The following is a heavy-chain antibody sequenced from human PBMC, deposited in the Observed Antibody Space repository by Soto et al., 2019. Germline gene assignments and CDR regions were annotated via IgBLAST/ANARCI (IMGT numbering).Heavy chain of an antibody. CDR2: IYYSGST. J-gene: IGHJ5*02. D-gene: IGHD2-15*01. CDR1: GGSISSGGYY. V-gene: IGHV4-31*03. CDR3: ARVDIVVVVAAERALWLDP. Sequence: QVQLQESGPGLVKPSQTLSLTCTVSGGSISSGGYYWSWIRQHPGKGLEWIGYIYYSGSTYYNPSLKSRVTISVDTSKNQFSLKLSSVTAADTAVYYCARVDIVVVVAAERALWLDPWGQGTLVTVSS.